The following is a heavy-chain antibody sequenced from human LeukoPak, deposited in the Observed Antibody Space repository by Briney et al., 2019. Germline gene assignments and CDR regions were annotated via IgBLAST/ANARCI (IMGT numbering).Heavy chain of an antibody. CDR1: GFTFSSYG. CDR2: IKQDGSEK. D-gene: IGHD3-22*01. Sequence: GGSLRLSCAASGFTFSSYGMHWVRQAPGKGLEWVANIKQDGSEKYYVDSVKGRFTISRDNAKNSLYLQMNSLRAEDTAVYYCARRQGSYFDTSGYYYGWGQGTLVTVSS. V-gene: IGHV3-7*01. CDR3: ARRQGSYFDTSGYYYG. J-gene: IGHJ4*02.